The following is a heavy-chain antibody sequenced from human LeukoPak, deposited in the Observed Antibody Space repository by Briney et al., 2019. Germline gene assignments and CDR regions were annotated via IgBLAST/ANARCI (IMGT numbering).Heavy chain of an antibody. CDR2: ISAYNGNT. D-gene: IGHD3-22*01. CDR3: AKPYYDSSGYYRNWFDP. V-gene: IGHV1-18*01. Sequence: ASVKVSCKASGYTFTSYGISWVRQAPGQGLEWMGWISAYNGNTNYAQKLQGRVTMTTDTSTSTAYMELRSLRSDDTAVYYCAKPYYDSSGYYRNWFDPWGQGTLVTVSS. J-gene: IGHJ5*02. CDR1: GYTFTSYG.